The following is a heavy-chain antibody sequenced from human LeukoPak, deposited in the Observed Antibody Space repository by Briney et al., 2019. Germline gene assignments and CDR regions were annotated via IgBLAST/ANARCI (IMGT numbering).Heavy chain of an antibody. J-gene: IGHJ4*02. Sequence: GGSLRLSCAASGFTFTNSWMAWVRQAPGKGLEWVANIKQDGSTKHYADSLKGRFTISRDNPRNSLYLQMNNLRADDTAVYYCTRDTDGSLDYWGQGILVTVAS. V-gene: IGHV3-7*01. CDR3: TRDTDGSLDY. CDR1: GFTFTNSW. CDR2: IKQDGSTK. D-gene: IGHD1-26*01.